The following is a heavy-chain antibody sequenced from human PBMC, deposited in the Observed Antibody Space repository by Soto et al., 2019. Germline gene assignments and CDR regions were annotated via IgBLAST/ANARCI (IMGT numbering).Heavy chain of an antibody. V-gene: IGHV1-46*01. D-gene: IGHD5-18*01. CDR1: GYTFTTYY. Sequence: ASVKVSCKTSGYTFTTYYMHWVRRAPGQGLEWMGMINPSGGSTSYAQKFQGRVTMTRDTSTRTIYMELSSLRFDDTAIYYCARRAYNYATMDVWGQGTTVTVSS. CDR3: ARRAYNYATMDV. J-gene: IGHJ6*02. CDR2: INPSGGST.